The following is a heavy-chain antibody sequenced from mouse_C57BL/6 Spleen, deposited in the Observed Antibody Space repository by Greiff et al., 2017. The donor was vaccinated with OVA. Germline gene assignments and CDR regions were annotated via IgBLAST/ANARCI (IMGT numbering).Heavy chain of an antibody. D-gene: IGHD2-10*02. V-gene: IGHV5-12*01. Sequence: DVKLVESGGGLVQPGGSLKLSCAASGFTFSDYYMYWVRQTPEKRLEWVAYISNGGGSTYYPDTVKGRFTISRDNAKNTLYLQMSRLKSEDTAMYYCARQGGGYGPMDYWGQGTSVTVSS. CDR3: ARQGGGYGPMDY. CDR1: GFTFSDYY. CDR2: ISNGGGST. J-gene: IGHJ4*01.